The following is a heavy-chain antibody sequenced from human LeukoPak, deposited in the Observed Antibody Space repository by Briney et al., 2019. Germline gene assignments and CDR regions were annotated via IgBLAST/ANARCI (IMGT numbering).Heavy chain of an antibody. Sequence: PSETLSLTCTVSGYSISSGYYWGWIRQPPGKGLEWIGSIYHSGSTYYNPSLKSRVTISVDTSKNQFSLKLSSVTAADTAVYYCAREGRSRIAAAGRRVNWFDPWGQGTLVTVSS. CDR2: IYHSGST. J-gene: IGHJ5*02. CDR3: AREGRSRIAAAGRRVNWFDP. D-gene: IGHD6-13*01. CDR1: GYSISSGYY. V-gene: IGHV4-38-2*02.